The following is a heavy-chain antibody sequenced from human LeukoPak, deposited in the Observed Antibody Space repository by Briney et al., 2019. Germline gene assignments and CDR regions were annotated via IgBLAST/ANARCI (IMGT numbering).Heavy chain of an antibody. CDR2: INPSGGST. CDR3: ARDTPHYYDSSGDDAFDI. CDR1: GYTCTSYY. Sequence: ASVKVSCKASGYTCTSYYMHWVRQAPGQGLEWMGIINPSGGSTSYAQKFQGRVTMTRDTSTSTVYTELSSLRSEDTAVYYCARDTPHYYDSSGDDAFDIWGQGTMVTVSS. D-gene: IGHD3-22*01. J-gene: IGHJ3*02. V-gene: IGHV1-46*01.